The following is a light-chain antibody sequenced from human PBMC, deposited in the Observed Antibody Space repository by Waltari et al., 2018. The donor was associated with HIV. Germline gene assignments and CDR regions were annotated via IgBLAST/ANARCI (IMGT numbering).Light chain of an antibody. CDR3: QQYYSTPRNGT. Sequence: DIVMTQSPDSLVVSLGERATINCKSSQSVLYSSNNKNYLAWYQQKPGQPPKLLIYWASTRESGVPDRFSGSGSGTDFTLTISSLQAEDVAVYYCQQYYSTPRNGTFGPGTKVDIK. J-gene: IGKJ3*01. V-gene: IGKV4-1*01. CDR2: WAS. CDR1: QSVLYSSNNKNY.